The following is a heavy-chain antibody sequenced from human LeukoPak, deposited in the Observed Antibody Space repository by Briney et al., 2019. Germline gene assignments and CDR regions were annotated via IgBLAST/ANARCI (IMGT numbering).Heavy chain of an antibody. CDR2: ISSNGGST. CDR1: GFTFSSYA. J-gene: IGHJ6*02. CDR3: ARWRGVGATTYYGMDV. V-gene: IGHV3-64*01. Sequence: GGSLRLSCAASGFTFSSYAMHWVRQAPGKGLEYVSAISSNGGSTYYANSVKGRFTISRDNSMNTLYLQMGSLRAEDMAVYYCARWRGVGATTYYGMDVWGQGTTVTVSS. D-gene: IGHD1-26*01.